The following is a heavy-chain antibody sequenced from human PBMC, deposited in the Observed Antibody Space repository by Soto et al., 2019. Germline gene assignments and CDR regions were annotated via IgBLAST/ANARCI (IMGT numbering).Heavy chain of an antibody. J-gene: IGHJ4*02. CDR2: ISGSGGDT. CDR3: SKDYGSGSYYPFDY. CDR1: GFTFSSYA. Sequence: EVQLLESGGGLVQPGGSLRLSCAASGFTFSSYAMSWVRQAPGKGLEWVSAISGSGGDTYYSDSVKGRFTISRDNSKNTLYLQITRLRAEDTAVYYCSKDYGSGSYYPFDYWGQGTLVTVSS. D-gene: IGHD3-10*01. V-gene: IGHV3-23*01.